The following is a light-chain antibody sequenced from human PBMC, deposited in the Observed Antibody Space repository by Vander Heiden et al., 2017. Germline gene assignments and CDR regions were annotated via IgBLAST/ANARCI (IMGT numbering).Light chain of an antibody. V-gene: IGLV1-40*01. CDR1: TSIIGAGYD. CDR2: GNS. CDR3: QSYDSSLSGPWV. Sequence: SVLTQPPSVSRAPGQRVTISSTGSTSIIGAGYDVHWSHQLPARGPTRLSFGNSNRPSGVPDRFSGSKSGTSASRASTGVQAEDEADYYCQSYDSSLSGPWVFGGGTKLTVL. J-gene: IGLJ3*02.